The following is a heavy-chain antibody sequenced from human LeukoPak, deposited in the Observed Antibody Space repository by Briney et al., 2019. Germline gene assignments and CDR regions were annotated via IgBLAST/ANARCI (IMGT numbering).Heavy chain of an antibody. Sequence: GASVKVSCKASGYTFTGYYMHWVRQAPGQGLEWMGWINPNSGGTNYAQKFQGRVTMTRDTSISTAYMELSRLRSDDTAVYYCARAHSSSWYFSGGPVCYGMDVWGQGTTVTVSS. V-gene: IGHV1-2*02. CDR1: GYTFTGYY. CDR2: INPNSGGT. D-gene: IGHD6-13*01. J-gene: IGHJ6*02. CDR3: ARAHSSSWYFSGGPVCYGMDV.